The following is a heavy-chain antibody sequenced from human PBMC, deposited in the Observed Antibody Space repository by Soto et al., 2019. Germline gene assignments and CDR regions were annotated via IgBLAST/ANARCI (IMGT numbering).Heavy chain of an antibody. Sequence: SETLSLTCTVYGGSIAGLYWSWVRQPPGKGLEWIGYVSYSGSTTYNPSLKSRVIVSIDTSKNQFSLKLTSVTAADTSVYYCARQGYYDLLSGYYLFDYWGQGILVTVS. CDR3: ARQGYYDLLSGYYLFDY. CDR2: VSYSGST. CDR1: GGSIAGLY. D-gene: IGHD3-3*01. J-gene: IGHJ4*02. V-gene: IGHV4-59*08.